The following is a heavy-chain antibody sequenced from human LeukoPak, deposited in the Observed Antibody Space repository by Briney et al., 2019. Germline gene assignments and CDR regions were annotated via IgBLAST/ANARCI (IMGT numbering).Heavy chain of an antibody. CDR3: ARDEN. J-gene: IGHJ4*02. CDR1: GFTFSSYA. Sequence: GGSLRLSCAASGFTFSSYAMSWVRQAPGKGLEWVANIKQDGSETYYVDSVKGRFTISRDNAKNSLYLQMNSLRAEDTAVYYCARDENWGQGTLVTVSS. CDR2: IKQDGSET. V-gene: IGHV3-7*01.